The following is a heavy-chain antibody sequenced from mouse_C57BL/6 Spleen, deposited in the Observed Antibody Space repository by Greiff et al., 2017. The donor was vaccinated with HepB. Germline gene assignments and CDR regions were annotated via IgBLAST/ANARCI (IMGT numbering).Heavy chain of an antibody. V-gene: IGHV2-2*01. J-gene: IGHJ1*03. CDR2: IWSGGST. D-gene: IGHD6-2*01. CDR3: ARMVSWYFDV. Sequence: VKLVESGPGLVQPSQSLSITCTVSGFSLTSYGVHWVRQSPGKGLEWLGVIWSGGSTDYNAAFISRLSISKDNSKSQVFFKMNSLQADDTAIYYCARMVSWYFDVWGTGTTVTVSS. CDR1: GFSLTSYG.